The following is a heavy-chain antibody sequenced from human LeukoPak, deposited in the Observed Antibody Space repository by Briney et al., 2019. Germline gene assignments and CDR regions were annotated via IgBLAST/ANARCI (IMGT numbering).Heavy chain of an antibody. Sequence: GASVKVSCKASGGTFSSYAISWVRQAPGQGLEWMGWINPNSGGTNYAQKFQGRVTMTRDTSISTAYMELSRLRSDDTAVYYCARRSYYGSGSYYKGAFDIWGQGTMVTVSS. D-gene: IGHD3-10*01. J-gene: IGHJ3*02. CDR2: INPNSGGT. CDR3: ARRSYYGSGSYYKGAFDI. CDR1: GGTFSSYA. V-gene: IGHV1-2*02.